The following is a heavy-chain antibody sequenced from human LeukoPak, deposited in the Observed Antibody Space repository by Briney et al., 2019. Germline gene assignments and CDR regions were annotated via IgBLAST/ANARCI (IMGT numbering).Heavy chain of an antibody. V-gene: IGHV3-7*01. CDR2: IKQDGSET. J-gene: IGHJ4*02. CDR1: GFALSNYW. Sequence: GGSLRLSCAASGFALSNYWMNWARQAPGKGLEWVANIKQDGSETNYVDSVKGRFTISRDNAKNSLYLQMNSLRAEDTALYCCGSTNSFSYWGRGTLVTVSS. D-gene: IGHD2-15*01. CDR3: GSTNSFSY.